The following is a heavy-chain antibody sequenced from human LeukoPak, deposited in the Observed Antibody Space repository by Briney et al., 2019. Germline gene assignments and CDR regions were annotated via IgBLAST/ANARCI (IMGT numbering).Heavy chain of an antibody. Sequence: GGSLRLSCAASGFTFSNYWMHWVRQAPGKGLEWVAFIRYDGNDKFYADSVKGRFTISRDTSRNTLYLQMNSLRTDDTAVYYCAKDLMRDRWFGESWGQGTLVTVSS. CDR3: AKDLMRDRWFGES. CDR1: GFTFSNYW. D-gene: IGHD3-10*01. CDR2: IRYDGNDK. J-gene: IGHJ5*02. V-gene: IGHV3-30*02.